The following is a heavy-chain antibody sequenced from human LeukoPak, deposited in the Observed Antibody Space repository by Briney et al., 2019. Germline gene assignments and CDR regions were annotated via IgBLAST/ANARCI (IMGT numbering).Heavy chain of an antibody. CDR1: GFTFSTYS. V-gene: IGHV3-48*04. Sequence: PGGSLRLSCAASGFTFSTYSMTWVRQAPGKGLEWVSYISSSSSTIYYADSVKGRFTISRDNAKNSLYLQMNSLRAEDTAVYYCAKDPSFDPWGQGTLVTVSS. CDR2: ISSSSSTI. CDR3: AKDPSFDP. J-gene: IGHJ5*02.